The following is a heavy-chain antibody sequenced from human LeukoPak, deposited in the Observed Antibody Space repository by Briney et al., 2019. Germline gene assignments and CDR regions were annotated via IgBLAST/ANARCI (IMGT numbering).Heavy chain of an antibody. Sequence: ASVKVSCKASGHTFTTHDINWVRQATGQGLEWLGWMSPNSGDTGYAQKFQGRVTMTSDSSISTAYMELSSLRSEDTAIYYCVRTPPNWGFDYWGQGTLVTVSS. CDR1: GHTFTTHD. V-gene: IGHV1-8*01. CDR2: MSPNSGDT. J-gene: IGHJ4*02. CDR3: VRTPPNWGFDY. D-gene: IGHD7-27*01.